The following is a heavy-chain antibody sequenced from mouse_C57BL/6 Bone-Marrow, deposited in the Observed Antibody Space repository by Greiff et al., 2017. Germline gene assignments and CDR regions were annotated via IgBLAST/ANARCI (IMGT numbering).Heavy chain of an antibody. V-gene: IGHV1-54*01. J-gene: IGHJ3*01. CDR1: GYAFTNYL. CDR3: ARDSSGFFAY. Sequence: VQLQQSGAELVRPGTSVKVSCKASGYAFTNYLIEWVKQRPGQGLEWIGVINPGSGGTNYNEKFKGKATLTADNSSSTAYMQLLSLTSADSAVYFCARDSSGFFAYWGQGTLVTVSA. D-gene: IGHD3-2*02. CDR2: INPGSGGT.